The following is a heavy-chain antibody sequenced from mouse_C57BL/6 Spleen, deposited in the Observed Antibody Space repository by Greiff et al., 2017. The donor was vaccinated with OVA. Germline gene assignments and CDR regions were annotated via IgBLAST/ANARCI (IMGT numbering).Heavy chain of an antibody. D-gene: IGHD3-3*01. CDR3: TRGGDEDYAMDY. CDR2: IYPGNSDT. J-gene: IGHJ4*01. V-gene: IGHV1-5*01. Sequence: EVQLQQSGTVLARPGASVKMSCKTSGYTFTSYWMHWVKQRPGQGLEWIGTIYPGNSDTSYTQKFKGKAKLTADTSASTAYMELSSLTYEDSAVYFSTRGGDEDYAMDYWGQGTSVTVA. CDR1: GYTFTSYW.